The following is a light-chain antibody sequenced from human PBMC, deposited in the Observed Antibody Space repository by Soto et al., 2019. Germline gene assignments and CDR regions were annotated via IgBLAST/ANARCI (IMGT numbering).Light chain of an antibody. CDR1: QSLLQENGYSY. V-gene: IGKV2-28*01. CDR3: MQALQTPLT. J-gene: IGKJ4*01. Sequence: DIVMTQSPLSLPVTPGEPASISCRSSQSLLQENGYSYLDWYLQKPGQSPQLLISMASNRASGVPDRFSGSGSGTDFTLKISTVEAEDVGVYYCMQALQTPLTFGGGTKVEIK. CDR2: MAS.